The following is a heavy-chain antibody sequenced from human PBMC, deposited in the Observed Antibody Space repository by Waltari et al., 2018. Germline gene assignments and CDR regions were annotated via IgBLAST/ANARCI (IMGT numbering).Heavy chain of an antibody. Sequence: QVQLVQSGAEVKKPGSSVKVSCKASGGTFSSYAISWVRQAPGQGLEWMGGSIPSVGTANYAQKFQGRVTITADESTSTAYMELSSLRSEDTAVYYCARVRGVPAATPSYYYGMDVWGQGTTVTVSS. CDR2: SIPSVGTA. CDR1: GGTFSSYA. CDR3: ARVRGVPAATPSYYYGMDV. D-gene: IGHD2-2*01. J-gene: IGHJ6*02. V-gene: IGHV1-69*12.